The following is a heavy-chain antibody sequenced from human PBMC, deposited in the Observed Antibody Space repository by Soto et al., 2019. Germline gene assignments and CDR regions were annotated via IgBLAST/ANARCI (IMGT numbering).Heavy chain of an antibody. CDR3: ASTRYSSGWYQWDYYYGMDV. V-gene: IGHV4-39*01. D-gene: IGHD6-19*01. CDR2: IYYSGST. J-gene: IGHJ6*02. Sequence: PSETLSLTCTVSGGSISSSIYYWGWIRQPPGKGLEWIGSIYYSGSTYYNPSLKSRVTISVDTSKNQFSLKLSSVTAADTAVYYCASTRYSSGWYQWDYYYGMDVWGQGTTVT. CDR1: GGSISSSIYY.